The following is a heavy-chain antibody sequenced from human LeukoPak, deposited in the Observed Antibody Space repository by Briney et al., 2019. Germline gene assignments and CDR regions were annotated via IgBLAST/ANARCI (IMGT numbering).Heavy chain of an antibody. V-gene: IGHV3-74*01. D-gene: IGHD4-17*01. J-gene: IGHJ3*01. CDR2: INSDGSST. CDR1: GFTFSNYW. Sequence: GGSLRLSCAASGFTFSNYWMHWVRQAPGKGLVWVSLINSDGSSTNYADSVKGRFTIYRDNAKNTLYLHMNSLRAEDTAVYYCARDYGDAFDVWGQGTMVTVSS. CDR3: ARDYGDAFDV.